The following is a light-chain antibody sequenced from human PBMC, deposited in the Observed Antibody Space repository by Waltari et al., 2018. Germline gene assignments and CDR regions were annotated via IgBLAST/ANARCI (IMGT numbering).Light chain of an antibody. CDR3: MQGIHWPRS. Sequence: DVVRTQSPLSLPVTLGQPASISCRSRQSLVHSDGNTYLSWFQQRPGQSPRRLIYKVSNRDSGVPDRFSGSGSGTDFTLKISRVEAEDIAIYYCMQGIHWPRSFGQGTKVEIE. V-gene: IGKV2-30*02. CDR1: QSLVHSDGNTY. CDR2: KVS. J-gene: IGKJ1*01.